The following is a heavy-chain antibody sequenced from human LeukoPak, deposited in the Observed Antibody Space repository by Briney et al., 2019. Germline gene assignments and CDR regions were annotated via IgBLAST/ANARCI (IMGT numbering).Heavy chain of an antibody. CDR3: ATSYSSSPRFDY. D-gene: IGHD6-6*01. V-gene: IGHV3-30*03. CDR2: ISYDGSNK. Sequence: GGSLRLSCAASGFTFSSYGMHWVRQAPGKGLEWVAVISYDGSNKYYADSVKGRFTISRDNSKNTLYLQMNSLRAEDTAVYYCATSYSSSPRFDYWGQGTLVTVSS. J-gene: IGHJ4*02. CDR1: GFTFSSYG.